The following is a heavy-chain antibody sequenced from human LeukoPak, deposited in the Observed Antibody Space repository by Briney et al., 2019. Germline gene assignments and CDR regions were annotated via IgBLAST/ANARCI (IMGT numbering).Heavy chain of an antibody. J-gene: IGHJ3*02. V-gene: IGHV4-59*01. Sequence: SETLSLTCTVSGGSISSYYWSWIRQPPGKGLEWIGYIYYSGSTNYNPSLKSRVTISVDTSKNQFSLKLSSVTAADTAVYYCARVSAMALVGAFDIWGQGTMVTVSS. D-gene: IGHD5-18*01. CDR3: ARVSAMALVGAFDI. CDR2: IYYSGST. CDR1: GGSISSYY.